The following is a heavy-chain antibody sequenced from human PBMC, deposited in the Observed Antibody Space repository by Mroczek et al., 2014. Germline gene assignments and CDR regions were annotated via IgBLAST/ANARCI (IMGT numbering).Heavy chain of an antibody. Sequence: VQLVESGGGVVQPGRSLRLSCAASGFTFNNYGMHWVRQAPGKGLEWVAVISDDGSSKYYADSVKGRLTISRDNSKNTLYLQMNSLSSEDTAVYYCGKGVGGGFSAAFDIWGQGTMVTVSS. D-gene: IGHD3-3*01. V-gene: IGHV3-30*18. J-gene: IGHJ3*02. CDR3: GKGVGGGFSAAFDI. CDR2: ISDDGSSK. CDR1: GFTFNNYG.